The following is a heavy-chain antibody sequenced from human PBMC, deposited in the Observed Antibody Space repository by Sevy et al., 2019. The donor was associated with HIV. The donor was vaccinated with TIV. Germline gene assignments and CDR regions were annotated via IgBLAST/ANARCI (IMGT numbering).Heavy chain of an antibody. CDR1: GFTFSSYS. Sequence: GGSLRLSCAASGFTFSSYSMNWVRQAPGKGLEWVSYISSSSSTIYYADSVKGPFTISRDNAKNSLYLQMNSLRAEDTAVYYCARDTVLRFLEWLPFDYWGQGTLVTVSS. J-gene: IGHJ4*02. CDR2: ISSSSSTI. V-gene: IGHV3-48*01. D-gene: IGHD3-3*01. CDR3: ARDTVLRFLEWLPFDY.